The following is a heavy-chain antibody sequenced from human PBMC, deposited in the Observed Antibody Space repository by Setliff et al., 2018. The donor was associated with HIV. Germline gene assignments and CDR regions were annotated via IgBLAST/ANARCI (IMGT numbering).Heavy chain of an antibody. CDR3: VRDRDWAFDY. D-gene: IGHD3-9*01. V-gene: IGHV3-74*01. J-gene: IGHJ4*02. CDR1: GFTFNSYW. CDR2: VNNDGTDT. Sequence: GGSLRLSCVASGFTFNSYWMYWVRQAPGKGLVCVSRVNNDGTDTIYADSVKGRFTISRDNAKNSLFLQMNSLRAEDTAVYYCVRDRDWAFDYWGQGILVTVSS.